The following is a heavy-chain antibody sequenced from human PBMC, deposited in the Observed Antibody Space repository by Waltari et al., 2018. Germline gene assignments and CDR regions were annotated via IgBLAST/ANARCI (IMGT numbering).Heavy chain of an antibody. V-gene: IGHV3-53*01. CDR2: IHSGGNT. CDR3: ARAGRDSGVYYDYFDF. J-gene: IGHJ4*02. D-gene: IGHD3-16*01. CDR1: GFTVENNY. Sequence: EVQLVESGGGLIQPGGSLRLSCVASGFTVENNYMSWVRQAPGTGLEWVSTIHSGGNTYYADSVKGRFTISRDNSKNTLNLQMNSLRAADTAMYYCARAGRDSGVYYDYFDFWGQGTLVTVSS.